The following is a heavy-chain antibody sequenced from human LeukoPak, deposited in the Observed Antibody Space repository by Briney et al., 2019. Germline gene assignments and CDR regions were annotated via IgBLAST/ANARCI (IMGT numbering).Heavy chain of an antibody. CDR2: IYYSGST. Sequence: SETLSLTCTVSGGSISSYYWSWIRQPPGKGLEWIGYIYYSGSTYYNPSLKSRVTISVDTSKNQFSLKLSSVTAADTAVYYCARLTIRSNFDYWGQGTLVTVSS. CDR1: GGSISSYY. J-gene: IGHJ4*02. V-gene: IGHV4-59*08. D-gene: IGHD5-24*01. CDR3: ARLTIRSNFDY.